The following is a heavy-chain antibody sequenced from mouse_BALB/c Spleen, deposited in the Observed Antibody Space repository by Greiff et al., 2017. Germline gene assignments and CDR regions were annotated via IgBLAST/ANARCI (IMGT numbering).Heavy chain of an antibody. CDR2: IRNKANGYTT. V-gene: IGHV7-3*02. J-gene: IGHJ2*01. D-gene: IGHD1-1*01. CDR3: ARDRYYGRGGYFDY. CDR1: GFTFTDYY. Sequence: EVKLMESGGGLVQPGGSLRLSCATSGFTFTDYYMSWVRQPPGKALEWLGFIRNKANGYTTEYSASVKGRFTISRDNSQSILYLQMNTLRAEDSATYYCARDRYYGRGGYFDYWGQGTTLTVSS.